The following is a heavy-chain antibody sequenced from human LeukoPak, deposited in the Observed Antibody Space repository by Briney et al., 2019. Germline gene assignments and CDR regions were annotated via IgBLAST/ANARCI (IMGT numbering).Heavy chain of an antibody. CDR2: IYYSGST. CDR1: GGSISSSSYY. CDR3: ARLAQWELFLFDY. V-gene: IGHV4-39*01. D-gene: IGHD1-26*01. J-gene: IGHJ4*02. Sequence: PSETLSLTCTVSGGSISSSSYYWGWIRQPPGKGLEWIGSIYYSGSTYYNPSLKSRVTISVDTSKNQFSLKLNSVTAADTAVYYCARLAQWELFLFDYWGQGTLVTVSS.